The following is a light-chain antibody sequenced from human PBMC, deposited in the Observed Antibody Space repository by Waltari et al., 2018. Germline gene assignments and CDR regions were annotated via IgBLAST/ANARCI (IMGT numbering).Light chain of an antibody. CDR2: DAA. J-gene: IGKJ1*01. Sequence: IVLTQSPATLSLSPGERATLSCRASQSVSSSYLAWYQQKPGQAPRLVIYDAASRATGSPDRFSCGGSGTDFTLTISRLEPEDFAVYYCQHYSSSSWTFGQGTKVEIK. CDR3: QHYSSSSWT. CDR1: QSVSSSY. V-gene: IGKV3-20*01.